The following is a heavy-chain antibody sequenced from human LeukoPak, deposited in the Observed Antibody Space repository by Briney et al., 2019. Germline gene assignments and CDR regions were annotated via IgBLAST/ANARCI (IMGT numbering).Heavy chain of an antibody. V-gene: IGHV3-23*01. CDR2: ISGSGGST. CDR1: GFTFSSYA. Sequence: PGGSLRLSCAASGFTFSSYAMSWVRQAPGKGLEWVSAISGSGGSTYYADSVKGRFTISRDNSKNTLYLQMNSLRAGDTAVYYCAKVEDIVVVPQSLFDYWGQGTLVTVSS. D-gene: IGHD2-2*01. CDR3: AKVEDIVVVPQSLFDY. J-gene: IGHJ4*02.